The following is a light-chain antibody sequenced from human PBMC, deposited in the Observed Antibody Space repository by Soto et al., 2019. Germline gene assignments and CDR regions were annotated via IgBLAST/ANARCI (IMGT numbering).Light chain of an antibody. CDR3: QQYNTYSRT. CDR2: EAS. Sequence: DIQMTQSPSTLSVSIGDRVTITCRASQSISNWLAWYQQKPGKAPKLLIYEASNLQRGVPSRFSGSGSGTEFTLTISSLQPDDFATFYCQQYNTYSRTFGQGTKVEIK. V-gene: IGKV1-5*03. J-gene: IGKJ1*01. CDR1: QSISNW.